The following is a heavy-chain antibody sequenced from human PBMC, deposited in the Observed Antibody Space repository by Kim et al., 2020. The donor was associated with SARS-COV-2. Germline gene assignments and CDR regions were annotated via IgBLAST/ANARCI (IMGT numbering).Heavy chain of an antibody. V-gene: IGHV3-21*01. CDR1: GFTFSSYS. CDR2: ISTNIKNT. Sequence: GGSLRLSCAASGFTFSSYSMNWVRQAPGKGLEWVSSISTNIKNTYYADLVKGRFTISRDNAKNSLYLQMTSLRAEDTAIYYCARDYYGDWYFDYWGQGTLVTVSS. J-gene: IGHJ4*02. D-gene: IGHD4-17*01. CDR3: ARDYYGDWYFDY.